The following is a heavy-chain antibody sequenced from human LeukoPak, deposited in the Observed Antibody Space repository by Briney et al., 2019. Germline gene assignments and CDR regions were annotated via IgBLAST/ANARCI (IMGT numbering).Heavy chain of an antibody. CDR3: ARDSEIASGGSDF. Sequence: SGGSLRLSCAASGFIFSNYVLHWVRQAPGKGLEWVANIKPDGSGKYFVDSVKGRFTISRDNAKSSLYLQMSRLRDEDTAVYYCARDSEIASGGSDFWGQGTLVTVSS. V-gene: IGHV3-7*01. CDR1: GFIFSNYV. D-gene: IGHD6-13*01. CDR2: IKPDGSGK. J-gene: IGHJ4*02.